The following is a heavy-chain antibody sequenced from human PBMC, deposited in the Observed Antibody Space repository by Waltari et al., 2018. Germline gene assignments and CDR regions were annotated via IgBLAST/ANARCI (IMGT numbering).Heavy chain of an antibody. CDR1: APPLFTHG. V-gene: IGHV3-30*03. D-gene: IGHD3-22*01. CDR2: ISYDGSNK. Sequence: QDHLVESGGGVVPHGPSLRLSCAGPAPPLFTHGLHWVRQAPGKGLEWVSIISYDGSNKLYRNSVRGRFTIARDNSKKTVYLQMNSLRVEDTAVYYWARDKSFITTGAFDMWGQGTMVTVSS. J-gene: IGHJ3*02. CDR3: ARDKSFITTGAFDM.